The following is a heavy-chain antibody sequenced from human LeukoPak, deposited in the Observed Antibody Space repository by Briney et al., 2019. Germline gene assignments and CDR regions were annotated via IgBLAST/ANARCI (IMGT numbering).Heavy chain of an antibody. V-gene: IGHV4-31*03. J-gene: IGHJ6*02. D-gene: IGHD6-13*01. CDR3: ARVWSAFSAAAGYYYGMDV. Sequence: SQTLSLTCTVSGGSISSGGYYWSWIRQHPGKGLEWIVYIYYSGSTYYNPSLKSRVTISVDTSKNQFSLKLSSVTAADTAVYYCARVWSAFSAAAGYYYGMDVWGQGTLVTVSS. CDR1: GGSISSGGYY. CDR2: IYYSGST.